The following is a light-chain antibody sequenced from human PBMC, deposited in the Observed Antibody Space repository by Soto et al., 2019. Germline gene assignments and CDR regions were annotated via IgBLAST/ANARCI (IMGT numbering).Light chain of an antibody. Sequence: EIVLTQSPVTLSLSPGERATLSCRASQSVSSNVAWYQQKPGQAPRLLIYDASNRATGIPARFSGSGSGTDFTLTISRLEPEDFAVYYCQQYGSSPGTFGQGTKVDIK. J-gene: IGKJ1*01. CDR3: QQYGSSPGT. CDR1: QSVSSN. CDR2: DAS. V-gene: IGKV3-20*01.